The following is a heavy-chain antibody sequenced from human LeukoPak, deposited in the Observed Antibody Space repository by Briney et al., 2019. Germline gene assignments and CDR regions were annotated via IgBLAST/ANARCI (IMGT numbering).Heavy chain of an antibody. CDR3: ARVKQSITMIVVVIPTFDY. V-gene: IGHV1-18*01. CDR2: ISAYNGNT. CDR1: GYTFTSYG. Sequence: ASVKVSCKASGYTFTSYGISWVRQAPGQGLEWMGWISAYNGNTNYAQKLQGRVTMTTDTSTSTAYMELRSLRSDDTAVYYCARVKQSITMIVVVIPTFDYWGQGTLVTVSS. J-gene: IGHJ4*02. D-gene: IGHD3-22*01.